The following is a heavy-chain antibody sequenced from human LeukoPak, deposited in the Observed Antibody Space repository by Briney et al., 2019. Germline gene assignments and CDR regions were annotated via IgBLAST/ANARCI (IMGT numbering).Heavy chain of an antibody. CDR3: ARGSGSYPSLLAFDY. V-gene: IGHV4-59*08. CDR1: GGSISSYY. D-gene: IGHD3-10*01. Sequence: SETLSLTCTVSGGSISSYYWSWIRQPPGKGLEWIGYIYYSGSTNYNPSLKSRVTISVDTSKNQFSLKLSSVTAADTAVYYCARGSGSYPSLLAFDYWGQGTLVTVSS. J-gene: IGHJ4*02. CDR2: IYYSGST.